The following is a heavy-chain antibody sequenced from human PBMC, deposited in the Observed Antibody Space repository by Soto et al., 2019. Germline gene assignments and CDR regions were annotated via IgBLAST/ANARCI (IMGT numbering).Heavy chain of an antibody. D-gene: IGHD3-22*01. CDR3: ARKDKSGYFNWFDP. Sequence: PGESLKISCRTSGYRFTSYWIAWVRQMPGKGLEWMGIIFPSDSDTRYSPSFQGQITISADRSTSTVFLQWASLKASDTAVYFCARKDKSGYFNWFDPWGQGTLVTVSS. J-gene: IGHJ5*02. CDR2: IFPSDSDT. CDR1: GYRFTSYW. V-gene: IGHV5-51*01.